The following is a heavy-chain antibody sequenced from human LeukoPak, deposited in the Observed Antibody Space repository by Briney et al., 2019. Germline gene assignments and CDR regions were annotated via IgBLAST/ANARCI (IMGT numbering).Heavy chain of an antibody. CDR3: ARDYSNSGFGMDV. J-gene: IGHJ6*02. CDR1: GASISNNY. CDR2: ISTSGTT. D-gene: IGHD6-13*01. V-gene: IGHV4-4*07. Sequence: SETLSLTCTVPGASISNNYWSWIRQPAGKGLEWIGRISTSGTTNYNPSLKSRVTMAVDTSKKQFSLKLDSVTAADTAVYHCARDYSNSGFGMDVWGQGTPVTVSS.